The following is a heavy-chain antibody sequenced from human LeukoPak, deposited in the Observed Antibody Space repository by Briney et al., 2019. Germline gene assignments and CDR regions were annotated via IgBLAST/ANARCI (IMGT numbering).Heavy chain of an antibody. J-gene: IGHJ4*02. CDR2: IYHNGNT. D-gene: IGHD6-13*01. V-gene: IGHV4-30-2*01. Sequence: SETLSLTCAVSGGSISSGGYSWSWIRQPPGKGLEWIGYIYHNGNTYYSPSLKSRVTISVDRSKNQLSLKLSSVTAADTAVYYCARVASSSWTSNDYWGQGTLVTVSS. CDR1: GGSISSGGYS. CDR3: ARVASSSWTSNDY.